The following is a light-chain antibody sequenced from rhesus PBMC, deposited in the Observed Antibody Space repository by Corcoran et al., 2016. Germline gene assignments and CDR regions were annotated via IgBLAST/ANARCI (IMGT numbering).Light chain of an antibody. V-gene: IGKV3-24*01. J-gene: IGKJ1*01. CDR3: LQHSNWPWT. CDR1: QSVSSS. Sequence: EIVMTQSPATLSLSPGERATFSCRASQSVSSSLAWYQQKPGQAPRLLIYGASSRATGIPDRFSGSGSGTDFTLPISSLEPDDFAVYSCLQHSNWPWTFGQGTKVELK. CDR2: GAS.